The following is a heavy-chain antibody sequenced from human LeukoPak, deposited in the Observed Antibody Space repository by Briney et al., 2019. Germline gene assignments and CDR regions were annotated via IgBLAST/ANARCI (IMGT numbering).Heavy chain of an antibody. CDR2: MNPNSGNT. V-gene: IGHV1-8*01. CDR1: GCTFTSYD. D-gene: IGHD1-1*01. Sequence: ASVKVSCKASGCTFTSYDINWVRQATGQGLEWMGWMNPNSGNTGYAQKFQGRVTMTRNTSISTTYMELSSLRSEDTAVYYCATLAGRKTGTDPTHYYYYMDVWGKGTTVTVSS. J-gene: IGHJ6*03. CDR3: ATLAGRKTGTDPTHYYYYMDV.